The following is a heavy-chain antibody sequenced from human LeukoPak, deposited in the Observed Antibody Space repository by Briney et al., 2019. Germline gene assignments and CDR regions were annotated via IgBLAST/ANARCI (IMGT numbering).Heavy chain of an antibody. CDR2: IYPGDSDT. V-gene: IGHV5-51*01. CDR3: ARRAGSNDYDHWAFDY. Sequence: GESLKISCKGSGYSFTTYWIGWVRQMPGKGLEWMGIIYPGDSDTTYSPAFQGQVTISVDKSISTAYLQWSSLTASDTAMYYCARRAGSNDYDHWAFDYWGQGTLVTVSS. CDR1: GYSFTTYW. D-gene: IGHD4-17*01. J-gene: IGHJ4*02.